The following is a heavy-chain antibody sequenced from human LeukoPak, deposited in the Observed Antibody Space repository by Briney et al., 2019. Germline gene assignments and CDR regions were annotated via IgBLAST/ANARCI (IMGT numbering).Heavy chain of an antibody. D-gene: IGHD3-10*01. CDR2: SDSS. CDR1: GDSFSSYY. CDR3: ARTRRHYYGSGKNVNSWPAGLDV. Sequence: SETLSLTCTVSGDSFSSYYWTWIRQPPGKGLDWIGYSDSSKYNPSLKSRVTISTDTSKRHFSLTLSSVTAADSAVYYCARTRRHYYGSGKNVNSWPAGLDVWGQGITVTVS. J-gene: IGHJ6*02. V-gene: IGHV4-59*01.